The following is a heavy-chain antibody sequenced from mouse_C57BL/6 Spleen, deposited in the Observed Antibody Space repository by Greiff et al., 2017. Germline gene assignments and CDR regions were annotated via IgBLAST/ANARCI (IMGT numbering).Heavy chain of an antibody. D-gene: IGHD2-14*01. Sequence: EVQLQQSGPELVKPGASVKISCKASGYTFTDYYMNWVKQSHGKSLEWIGDINPNNGGTSYNQKFKGKATLTVDKSSSTAYMELRSLTSEDSAVYYCARWVSYYRGFDYWGQGTTLTVSS. CDR2: INPNNGGT. CDR1: GYTFTDYY. CDR3: ARWVSYYRGFDY. J-gene: IGHJ2*01. V-gene: IGHV1-26*01.